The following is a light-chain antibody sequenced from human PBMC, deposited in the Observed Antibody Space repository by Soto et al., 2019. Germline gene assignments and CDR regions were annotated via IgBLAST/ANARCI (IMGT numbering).Light chain of an antibody. CDR2: AAS. Sequence: AIQLTQSPSSLSASVGDRVTITCRASQGIRSALGWYQQKPGKVPKLLIYAASTLQSGVPSRFSGSGSGTDFTLPISSLQPEDFATYYCLLDFSYFWAFGQGTKVEVK. CDR1: QGIRSA. J-gene: IGKJ1*01. CDR3: LLDFSYFWA. V-gene: IGKV1-6*01.